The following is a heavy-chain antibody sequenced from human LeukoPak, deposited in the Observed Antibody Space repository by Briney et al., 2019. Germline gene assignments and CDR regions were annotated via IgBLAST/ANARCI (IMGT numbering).Heavy chain of an antibody. J-gene: IGHJ4*02. CDR3: AKDDSPNSSGWYGVFDY. D-gene: IGHD6-19*01. CDR2: ISWNSGSI. V-gene: IGHV3-9*01. Sequence: GGSLRLSCAASGFTFDDYAMHWVRQAPGKGLEWVSGISWNSGSIGYADSVKGRFTISRDNAENSLYLQMNSLRAEDTALYYCAKDDSPNSSGWYGVFDYWGQGTLVTVSS. CDR1: GFTFDDYA.